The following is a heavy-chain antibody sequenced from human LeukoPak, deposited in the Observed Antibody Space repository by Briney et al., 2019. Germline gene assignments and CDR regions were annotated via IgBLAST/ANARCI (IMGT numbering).Heavy chain of an antibody. D-gene: IGHD5-24*01. CDR2: ISWNSGSI. CDR1: SGSISSYY. Sequence: LSLTCTVSSGSISSYYWSWIRQPPGKGLEWVSGISWNSGSIGYADSVKGRFTISRDNAKYSLYLQMNSLRDEDTALYYCAKDFLGYNGYYHYGMDVWGQGTTVTVSS. CDR3: AKDFLGYNGYYHYGMDV. J-gene: IGHJ6*02. V-gene: IGHV3-9*01.